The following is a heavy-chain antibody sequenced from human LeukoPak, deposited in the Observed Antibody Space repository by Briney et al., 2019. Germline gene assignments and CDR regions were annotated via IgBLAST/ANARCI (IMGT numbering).Heavy chain of an antibody. J-gene: IGHJ4*02. V-gene: IGHV1-69*01. CDR3: ARVIQYYGSGSLRFDY. D-gene: IGHD3-10*01. Sequence: SVKVSCKASGGTFSSYAISWVRQAPGQGLEWMGGIIPIFGTANYTQKFQGRVTITADESTSTAYMELSSLRSEDTAVYYCARVIQYYGSGSLRFDYWGQGTLVTVSS. CDR1: GGTFSSYA. CDR2: IIPIFGTA.